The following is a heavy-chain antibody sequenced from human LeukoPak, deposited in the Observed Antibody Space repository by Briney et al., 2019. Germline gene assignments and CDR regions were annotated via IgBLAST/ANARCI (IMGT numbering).Heavy chain of an antibody. Sequence: PGGSLRLSCAASGFTFSSYSMNWVRQAPGKGLEWVSVIYSGGSTYYADSVKGRFTISRDNSKNTLYLQMNSLRAEDTAVYYCARDLVVGDDFWSGPIRGNWFDPWGQGTLVTVSS. CDR1: GFTFSSYS. D-gene: IGHD3-3*01. V-gene: IGHV3-66*01. J-gene: IGHJ5*02. CDR3: ARDLVVGDDFWSGPIRGNWFDP. CDR2: IYSGGST.